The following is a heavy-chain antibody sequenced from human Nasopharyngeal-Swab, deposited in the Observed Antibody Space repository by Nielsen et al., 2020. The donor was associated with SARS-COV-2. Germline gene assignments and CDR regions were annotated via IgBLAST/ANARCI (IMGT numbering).Heavy chain of an antibody. J-gene: IGHJ4*02. CDR1: GFTFSSYW. D-gene: IGHD2-15*01. CDR3: ARDVGGRDNY. CDR2: INEDGTTT. V-gene: IGHV3-74*01. Sequence: GGSLRLSCEASGFTFSSYWMHWIRQPPGKGLLWVSRINEDGTTTNYADSVKGRLTISRDNAKNRLYLQMNSLRAEDTGVYYCARDVGGRDNYWGQGALVTVSS.